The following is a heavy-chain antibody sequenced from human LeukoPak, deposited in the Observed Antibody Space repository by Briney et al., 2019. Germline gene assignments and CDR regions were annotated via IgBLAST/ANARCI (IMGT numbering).Heavy chain of an antibody. CDR1: GFTFSSYS. D-gene: IGHD3-10*01. CDR2: ISSSSSYI. V-gene: IGHV3-21*01. J-gene: IGHJ4*02. Sequence: GGSLRLSCAASGFTFSSYSMNWVRQAPGKGLEWVSSISSSSSYIYSADSVKGRFTISRDNAKNSLYLQMNSLRVEDTAVYYCARGPMVRTNLFDYWGQGTLVTVSS. CDR3: ARGPMVRTNLFDY.